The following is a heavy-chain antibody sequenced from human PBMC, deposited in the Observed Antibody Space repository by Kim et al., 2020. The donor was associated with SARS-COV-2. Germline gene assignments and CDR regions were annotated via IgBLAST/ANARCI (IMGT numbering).Heavy chain of an antibody. J-gene: IGHJ6*02. D-gene: IGHD3-10*01. Sequence: RFTISRDNAKNSLYLQMNSLRAEDTAVYYCARDQGNFNYGSGFYYYGMDVWGQGTTVTVSS. CDR3: ARDQGNFNYGSGFYYYGMDV. V-gene: IGHV3-11*06.